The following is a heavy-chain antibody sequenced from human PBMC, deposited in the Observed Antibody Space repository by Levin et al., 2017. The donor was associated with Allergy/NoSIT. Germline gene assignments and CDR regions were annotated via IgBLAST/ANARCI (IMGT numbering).Heavy chain of an antibody. D-gene: IGHD2-2*01. V-gene: IGHV3-30-3*01. CDR1: GFTFSSYA. J-gene: IGHJ6*03. Sequence: GESLKISCAASGFTFSSYAMHWVRQAPGKGLEWVAVISYDGSNKYYADSVKGRFTISRDNSKNTLYLQMNSLRAEDTAVYYCARDGVPAANYYMDVWGKGTTVTVSS. CDR2: ISYDGSNK. CDR3: ARDGVPAANYYMDV.